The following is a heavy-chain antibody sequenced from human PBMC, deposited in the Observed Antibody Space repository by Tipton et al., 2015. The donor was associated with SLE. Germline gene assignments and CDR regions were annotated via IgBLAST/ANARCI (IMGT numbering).Heavy chain of an antibody. Sequence: LRLSWAVYGGSFSGYYWSWIRQPPGKGLEWIGEINHSGSTNYNPSLKSRVTISLDTSKNQFSLKLSSVTAADTAVYYCGLRTYAPGWFDPWGQGNLVTVSS. V-gene: IGHV4-34*01. J-gene: IGHJ5*02. CDR2: INHSGST. D-gene: IGHD1-14*01. CDR3: GLRTYAPGWFDP. CDR1: GGSFSGYY.